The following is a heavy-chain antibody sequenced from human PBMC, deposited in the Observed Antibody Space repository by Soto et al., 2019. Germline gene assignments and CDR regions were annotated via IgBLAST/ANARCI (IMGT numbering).Heavy chain of an antibody. V-gene: IGHV4-30-4*01. D-gene: IGHD6-6*01. CDR2: IYYSGST. CDR3: ARDDSFNSSSYYYYYGMDV. Sequence: PSETLSLTCTVSGGSISSGDYYWSWIRQPPGKGLEWIGYIYYSGSTYYNPSLKSRVTISVDTSKNQFSLKLSSVTAADTAVYYCARDDSFNSSSYYYYYGMDVWGQGTTVTAP. CDR1: GGSISSGDYY. J-gene: IGHJ6*02.